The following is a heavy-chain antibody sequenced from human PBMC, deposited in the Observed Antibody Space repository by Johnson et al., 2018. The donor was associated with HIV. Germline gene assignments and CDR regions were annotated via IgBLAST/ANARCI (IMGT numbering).Heavy chain of an antibody. J-gene: IGHJ3*02. V-gene: IGHV3-11*04. CDR3: GGAPGAMDAFDI. CDR1: GFTFSDYY. Sequence: QVQLVESGGGLVQPGGSLRLSCAASGFTFSDYYMSWIRQAPWKGLEWVSYISRSGGTIYYADSVKGRFTISRDDAKNSLYLQMNSLRAEDTAVYYCGGAPGAMDAFDIWGQGTMVTVSS. CDR2: ISRSGGTI. D-gene: IGHD2-2*01.